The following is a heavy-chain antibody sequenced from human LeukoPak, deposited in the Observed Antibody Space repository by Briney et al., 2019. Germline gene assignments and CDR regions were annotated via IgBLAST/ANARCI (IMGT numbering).Heavy chain of an antibody. Sequence: PETLSLTCAVYGGSFSGYYWSWIRQPPGKGLEWIGEINHSGSTNYNPSLKSRVTISVDKSKNQFSLKLSSVTAADTAVYYCASTLPDGYSSSWSDAFDIWGQGTMVTVSS. CDR3: ASTLPDGYSSSWSDAFDI. CDR1: GGSFSGYY. V-gene: IGHV4-34*01. CDR2: INHSGST. D-gene: IGHD6-13*01. J-gene: IGHJ3*02.